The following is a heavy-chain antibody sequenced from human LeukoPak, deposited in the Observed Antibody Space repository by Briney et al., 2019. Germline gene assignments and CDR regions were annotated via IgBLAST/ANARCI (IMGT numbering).Heavy chain of an antibody. Sequence: PGGSLRLSCAASGFTFSSDAMSWVRQAPGKGLEWVSAIVGSGGITYYADSVQGRFTISRDNAKNSPYLQMNSLRAEDTAVYYCARDQGYRYGYGDFDYWGQGTLVTVSS. CDR3: ARDQGYRYGYGDFDY. V-gene: IGHV3-23*01. CDR1: GFTFSSDA. D-gene: IGHD5-18*01. CDR2: IVGSGGIT. J-gene: IGHJ4*02.